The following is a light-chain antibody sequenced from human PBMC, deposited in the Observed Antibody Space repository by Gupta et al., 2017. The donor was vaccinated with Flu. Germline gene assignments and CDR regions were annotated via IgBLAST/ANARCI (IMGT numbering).Light chain of an antibody. V-gene: IGKV4-1*01. CDR2: WAS. J-gene: IGKJ1*01. CDR3: QQYDDTASWT. Sequence: DIVMTQSPDSLAVSLGERATINCRSSRSVLYNSNNKNYLAWYQQKPGQPPKLLIYWASTRESGVPDRFSGSGSGTDFTLTFSSRQAEDVAVYYCQQYDDTASWTFGQGTKVEIK. CDR1: RSVLYNSNNKNY.